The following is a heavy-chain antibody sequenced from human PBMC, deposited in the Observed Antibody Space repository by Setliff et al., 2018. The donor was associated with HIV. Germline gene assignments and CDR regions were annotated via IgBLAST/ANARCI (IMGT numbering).Heavy chain of an antibody. J-gene: IGHJ4*02. V-gene: IGHV4-34*01. CDR2: INHSGST. CDR1: GGSFNGYS. Sequence: SETLSLTCAVYGGSFNGYSWTWIRQPPGKGLEWIGGINHSGSTNYNPSLKSRVTISVDTSKSQFSLRLSSVAAGDTAVYYCARSIVPVASGYYYFEYWGQGTLVTVPQ. D-gene: IGHD3-3*01. CDR3: ARSIVPVASGYYYFEY.